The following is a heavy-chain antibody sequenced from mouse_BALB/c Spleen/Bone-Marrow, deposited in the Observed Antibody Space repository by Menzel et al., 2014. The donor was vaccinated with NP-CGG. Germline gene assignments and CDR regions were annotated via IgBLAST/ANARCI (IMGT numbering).Heavy chain of an antibody. CDR2: IYPGSGNT. J-gene: IGHJ2*01. V-gene: IGHV1-84*02. Sequence: LKESGPELVKPGASVKISCKASGYTFTDYYINWVKQKPGQGLEWIGWIYPGSGNTKYNEKFKGKAALTVDTSSSTAYMQLSSLTSEDTAVYFCARYGNYYFDYWGQGTTLTVSS. CDR1: GYTFTDYY. CDR3: ARYGNYYFDY. D-gene: IGHD2-1*01.